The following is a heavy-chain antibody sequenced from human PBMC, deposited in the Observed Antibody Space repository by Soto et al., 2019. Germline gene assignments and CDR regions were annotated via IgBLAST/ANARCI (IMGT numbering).Heavy chain of an antibody. V-gene: IGHV1-2*04. CDR1: GYTFTGYY. CDR3: ARDTGDGYFDY. J-gene: IGHJ4*02. D-gene: IGHD7-27*01. Sequence: GESLKISCKASGYTFTGYYMHWVRQAPGQGLEWMGWINPNSGGTNYAQKFQGWVTMTRDTSISTAYMELSRLRSADTAVYYCARDTGDGYFDYWGQGTLVTGSS. CDR2: INPNSGGT.